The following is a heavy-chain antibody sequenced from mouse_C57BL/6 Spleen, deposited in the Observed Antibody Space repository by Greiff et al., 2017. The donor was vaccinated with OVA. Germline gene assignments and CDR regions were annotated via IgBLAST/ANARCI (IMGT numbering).Heavy chain of an antibody. CDR2: ISYDGSN. D-gene: IGHD2-4*01. Sequence: EVKLMESGPGLVKPSQSLSLTCSVTGYSITSGYYWNWIRQFPGNKLEWMGYISYDGSNNYNPSLKNRISITRDTAKNQFFLKLNSVTTEDTATYYCAREGYDYDDGPYYFDYWGQGTTLTVSS. J-gene: IGHJ2*01. V-gene: IGHV3-6*01. CDR3: AREGYDYDDGPYYFDY. CDR1: GYSITSGYY.